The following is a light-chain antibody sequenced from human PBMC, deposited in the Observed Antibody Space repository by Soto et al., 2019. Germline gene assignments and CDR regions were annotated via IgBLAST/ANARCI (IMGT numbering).Light chain of an antibody. Sequence: EIVMTQSPATLSLSPGERATLSCRASQSVSSSYLSWYQQKPGQAPRLLIYSALTRATAIPARFSGSGSGTDFTLTISSLQPEDFAVYYCQQDYNLPQTFGQGTKVEI. CDR3: QQDYNLPQT. CDR1: QSVSSSY. V-gene: IGKV3D-7*01. CDR2: SAL. J-gene: IGKJ1*01.